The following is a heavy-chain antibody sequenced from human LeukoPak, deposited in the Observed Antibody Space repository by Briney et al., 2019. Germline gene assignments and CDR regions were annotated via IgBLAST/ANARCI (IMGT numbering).Heavy chain of an antibody. J-gene: IGHJ4*02. Sequence: SETLSLTCTVSGGSISSNSYYWGWIRQPPGKGLEWIGNMHFSGSTYYTPSLKSRDTISVDTSKHHFSLNLSSVTAADTGVYYCARHVGYGYSSGYYSGFDYWGQGTLVTVSS. CDR1: GGSISSNSYY. V-gene: IGHV4-39*01. CDR2: MHFSGST. CDR3: ARHVGYGYSSGYYSGFDY. D-gene: IGHD3-22*01.